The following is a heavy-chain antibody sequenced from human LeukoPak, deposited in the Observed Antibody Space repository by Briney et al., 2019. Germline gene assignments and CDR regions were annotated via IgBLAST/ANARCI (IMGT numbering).Heavy chain of an antibody. CDR2: ISGSGGST. J-gene: IGHJ4*02. D-gene: IGHD5-24*01. Sequence: GGSLRLSCAASGFTFSSYAMSWVRQAPGKGLERVSAISGSGGSTYYADSVKGRFTISRDNSKNTLYLQMNSLRAEDTAVYYCAKGERFSPYYFDYWGQGTLVTVSS. CDR1: GFTFSSYA. CDR3: AKGERFSPYYFDY. V-gene: IGHV3-23*01.